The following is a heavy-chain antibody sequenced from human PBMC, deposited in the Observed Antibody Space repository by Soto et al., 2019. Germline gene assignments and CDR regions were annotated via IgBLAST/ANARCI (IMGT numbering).Heavy chain of an antibody. CDR1: GGSFSGYY. V-gene: IGHV4-34*01. CDR3: ARLSWGSRDAFDI. D-gene: IGHD7-27*01. Sequence: KQSQTLSLTCAVYGGSFSGYYWSWIRQPPGKGLEWIGEINHSGSTNYNPSLKSRVTISVDTSKKQFSLKLSSVTAADTAVYYFARLSWGSRDAFDIWGQGTMVTVSS. J-gene: IGHJ3*02. CDR2: INHSGST.